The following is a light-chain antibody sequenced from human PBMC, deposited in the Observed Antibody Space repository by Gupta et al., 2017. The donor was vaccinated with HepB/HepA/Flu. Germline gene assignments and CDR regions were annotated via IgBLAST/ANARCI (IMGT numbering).Light chain of an antibody. CDR1: QSFVHSDGNTY. V-gene: IGKV2-30*02. Sequence: DVVMTQSPLSLPVTLGQPASISCRSSQSFVHSDGNTYLNWFHQRPGQSPRRLIYKVSNRDSGVPDRFSGSGSGTDFTLRISRVEAEDVGVYYCMQGAQWPYTFGQETKLGIK. J-gene: IGKJ2*01. CDR2: KVS. CDR3: MQGAQWPYT.